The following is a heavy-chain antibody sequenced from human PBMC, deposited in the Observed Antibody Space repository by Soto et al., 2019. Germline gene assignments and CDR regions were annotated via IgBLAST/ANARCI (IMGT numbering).Heavy chain of an antibody. CDR2: IYHSGST. CDR1: GDCICSEGDA. D-gene: IGHD6-13*01. Sequence: LTCSVSGDCICSEGDAGSWIQQPPGKGLEWIGYIYHSGSTYYNPSLKSRVTISVDRSKNQFSLKLSSVTAADTAVYNCASSHAGAHITAAVHWGQGTLVTVSS. J-gene: IGHJ4*02. V-gene: IGHV4-30-2*01. CDR3: ASSHAGAHITAAVH.